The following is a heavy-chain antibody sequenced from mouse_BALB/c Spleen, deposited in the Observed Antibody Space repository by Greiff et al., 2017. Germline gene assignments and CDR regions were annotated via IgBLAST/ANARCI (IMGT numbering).Heavy chain of an antibody. CDR3: ARGRYLDSSGGKDYFDY. Sequence: QVQLQQSGAELVRPGSSVKISCKASGYAFSSYWMNWVKQRPGQGLEWIGQIYPGDGDTNYNGKFKGKATLTTDKSSSTAYMQLSSLTSEDSAVYFCARGRYLDSSGGKDYFDYWGQGTTRTVSS. CDR1: GYAFSSYW. J-gene: IGHJ2*01. CDR2: IYPGDGDT. V-gene: IGHV1-80*01. D-gene: IGHD3-2*01.